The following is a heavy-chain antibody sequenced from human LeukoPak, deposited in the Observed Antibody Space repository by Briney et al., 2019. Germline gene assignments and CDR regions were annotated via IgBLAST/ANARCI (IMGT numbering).Heavy chain of an antibody. D-gene: IGHD1-14*01. CDR1: GFTLSTYW. J-gene: IGHJ5*02. V-gene: IGHV3-7*05. CDR3: ARDFPPGNP. Sequence: GGSLRLSCAASGFTLSTYWMSWVRQAPGKGLEWVANIKRDGSEKYYVDSVRGRFTISRDNAKNSLYLQMNSLRAEDTAVYYCARDFPPGNPWGQGTLVTVSS. CDR2: IKRDGSEK.